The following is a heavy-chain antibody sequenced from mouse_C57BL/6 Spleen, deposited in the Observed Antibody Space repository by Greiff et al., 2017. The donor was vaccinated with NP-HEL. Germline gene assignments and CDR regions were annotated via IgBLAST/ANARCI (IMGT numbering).Heavy chain of an antibody. CDR1: GYTFTSYG. D-gene: IGHD1-1*01. J-gene: IGHJ1*03. CDR2: IYPRSGNT. Sequence: QVQLQQSGAELARPGASVKLSCKASGYTFTSYGISWVKQRTGQGLEWIGEIYPRSGNTYYNEKFKGKATLTADKSSSTAYMELRSLTSEDSAVYFCARGITTVVADWYFDVWGTGTTVTASS. CDR3: ARGITTVVADWYFDV. V-gene: IGHV1-81*01.